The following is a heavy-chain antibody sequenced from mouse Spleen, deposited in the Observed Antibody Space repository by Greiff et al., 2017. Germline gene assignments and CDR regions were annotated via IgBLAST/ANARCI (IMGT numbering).Heavy chain of an antibody. V-gene: IGHV5-17*01. CDR1: GFTFSDFG. J-gene: IGHJ3*02. CDR3: ARGDRSGLGN. Sequence: EVQLMESGGGLVKPGGSLKLSCAASGFTFSDFGMHWVRQAPEKGLEWVAYISGGSYTINYAHIVKGRFSISRDNAKNTLFLQMTSLRSEDTAIFYCARGDRSGLGNWGQGTLVTVSA. D-gene: IGHD3-2*02. CDR2: ISGGSYTI.